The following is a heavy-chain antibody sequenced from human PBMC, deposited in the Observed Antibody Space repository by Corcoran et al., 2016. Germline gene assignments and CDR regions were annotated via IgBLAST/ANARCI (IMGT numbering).Heavy chain of an antibody. J-gene: IGHJ4*02. CDR2: INANSGGT. D-gene: IGHD3-16*01. V-gene: IGHV1-2*02. Sequence: QVQLVQFGAEVKKPGASVKVSCKASGYTFTGYYMHWVRQAPGQGLEWMGWINANSGGTNYARKFQGRVTMTRDTSISTAYMDLTRLRSDDTGVYYCARCLYEYGDYWGQGALVTVSS. CDR1: GYTFTGYY. CDR3: ARCLYEYGDY.